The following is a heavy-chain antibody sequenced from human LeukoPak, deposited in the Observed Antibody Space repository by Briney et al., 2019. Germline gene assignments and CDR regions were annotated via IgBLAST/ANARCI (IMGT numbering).Heavy chain of an antibody. J-gene: IGHJ4*02. CDR1: GGPTSNTNW. D-gene: IGHD2-8*01. V-gene: IGHV4-4*02. CDR3: SRENGAFSPFGY. CDR2: ISLTGLT. Sequence: PSETLSLTCGVSGGPTSNTNWWSWARHPPGQGLEWIGEISLTGLTHYNPSLESRVTVSLDKSKNQLSLNLTSVTAADTAVYYCSRENGAFSPFGYWGQGTLVTVLS.